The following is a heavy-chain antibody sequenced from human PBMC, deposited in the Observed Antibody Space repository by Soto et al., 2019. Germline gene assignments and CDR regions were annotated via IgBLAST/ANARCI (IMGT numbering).Heavy chain of an antibody. Sequence: QVQLQESGPGLVKPSETLSLTCTVSGGSISSYYWTWVRQSPGKGLEWIGYVFSSGSTNYNPSLESRVTISLDTSKKQFSLKVISVTAADTAVYYCARRGKKSFYYYMDVWGKGTTVTVSS. V-gene: IGHV4-59*08. CDR3: ARRGKKSFYYYMDV. J-gene: IGHJ6*03. CDR1: GGSISSYY. CDR2: VFSSGST.